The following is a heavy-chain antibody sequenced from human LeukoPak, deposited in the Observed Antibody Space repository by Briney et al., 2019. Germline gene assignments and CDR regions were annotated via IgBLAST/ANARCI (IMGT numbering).Heavy chain of an antibody. CDR3: ARDYNNYFDY. Sequence: GGSLRLSCAASGFTLSDYFMTWVRQAPGKGLEWVSYISSGGGTIYYADSVNGRFTISRDNAKNSLYLQMNSLRAEDTAVYYCARDYNNYFDYWGQGTLVTVSS. CDR2: ISSGGGTI. V-gene: IGHV3-11*01. J-gene: IGHJ4*02. CDR1: GFTLSDYF. D-gene: IGHD1-1*01.